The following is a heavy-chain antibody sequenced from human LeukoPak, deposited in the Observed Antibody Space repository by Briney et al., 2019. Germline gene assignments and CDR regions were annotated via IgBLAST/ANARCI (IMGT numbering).Heavy chain of an antibody. J-gene: IGHJ5*02. V-gene: IGHV3-11*04. Sequence: PGGSLRLSCAASGFTFRDYSMSWIRQAPGKGLEWVSYIRSSGNTIYYADSVKGRFTISRDNAKNPLYLQMNSLRAEDTAVYYCARAADLIDWFDPWGQGTLVTVSS. CDR1: GFTFRDYS. CDR3: ARAADLIDWFDP. D-gene: IGHD3-16*02. CDR2: IRSSGNTI.